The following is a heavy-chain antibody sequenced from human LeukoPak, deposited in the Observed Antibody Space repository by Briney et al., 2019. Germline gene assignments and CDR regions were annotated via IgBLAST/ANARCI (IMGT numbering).Heavy chain of an antibody. CDR3: ARDGGASSAQEFDY. D-gene: IGHD3-10*01. V-gene: IGHV3-7*01. CDR1: GISFSRYL. Sequence: GGSLRLSCAASGISFSRYLMSWVRQAPGKGLEWVANINQDGSEENYVDSVKGRFTISRDNAEKSLYLQMNSLTAEDTAMYYCARDGGASSAQEFDYWGQGTLVIVSS. J-gene: IGHJ4*02. CDR2: INQDGSEE.